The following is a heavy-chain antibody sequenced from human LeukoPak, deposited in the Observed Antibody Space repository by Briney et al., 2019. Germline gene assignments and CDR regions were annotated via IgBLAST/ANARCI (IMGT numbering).Heavy chain of an antibody. CDR3: ARTLNDVDYYYYYMDV. J-gene: IGHJ6*03. CDR2: MNPNSGNT. Sequence: ASVKVSCKASGYTFTSYDINWVRQATGQGLEWMGWMNPNSGNTGYAQKFQGRVTMTRNTSISTAYMELSSLRSEDTAVYYCARTLNDVDYYYYYMDVRGKGTTVTVSS. CDR1: GYTFTSYD. D-gene: IGHD1-1*01. V-gene: IGHV1-8*01.